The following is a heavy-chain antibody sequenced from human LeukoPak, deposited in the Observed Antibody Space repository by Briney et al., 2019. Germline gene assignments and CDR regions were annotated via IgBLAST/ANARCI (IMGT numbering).Heavy chain of an antibody. Sequence: ETLSLTCAVSGGSISSSNWWSWVRQAPGKGLEWVSVIYSGGSTYYADSVKGRFTISRDNSKNTLYLQMNSLRAEDTAVYYCARSPYYYYYGMDVWGQGTTVTVSS. V-gene: IGHV3-53*01. CDR2: IYSGGST. J-gene: IGHJ6*02. CDR3: ARSPYYYYYGMDV. CDR1: GGSISSSNW.